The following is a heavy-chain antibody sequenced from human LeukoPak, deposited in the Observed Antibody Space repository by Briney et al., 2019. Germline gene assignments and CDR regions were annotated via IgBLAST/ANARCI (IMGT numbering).Heavy chain of an antibody. Sequence: ASVKVSCKASGGTFSSYAISWVRQAPGQGLEWMGGIIPIFGTANYAQKFQGRVTITTDESMSTAYMELSSLRSEDTAVYYCARGGSGTPFDYWGQGTLVTVSS. V-gene: IGHV1-69*05. CDR2: IIPIFGTA. CDR1: GGTFSSYA. J-gene: IGHJ4*02. CDR3: ARGGSGTPFDY. D-gene: IGHD1-14*01.